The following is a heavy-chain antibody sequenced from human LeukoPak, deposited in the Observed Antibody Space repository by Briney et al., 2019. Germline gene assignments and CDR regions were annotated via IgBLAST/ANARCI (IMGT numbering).Heavy chain of an antibody. CDR3: ARVPLVVTPRPQRYYYYYMDV. Sequence: PSETLSLTCTVSGGSISSGSYYWSWIRQPAGKGLEWIGRIYTSGSTNYNPSLKSRVTISVDTSKNQFSLKLSSVTAADTAVYYCARVPLVVTPRPQRYYYYYMDVWGKGTTVTVSS. CDR2: IYTSGST. J-gene: IGHJ6*03. D-gene: IGHD4-23*01. CDR1: GGSISSGSYY. V-gene: IGHV4-61*02.